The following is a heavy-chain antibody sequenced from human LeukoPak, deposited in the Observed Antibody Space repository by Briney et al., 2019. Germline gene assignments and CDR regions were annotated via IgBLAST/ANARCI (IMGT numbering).Heavy chain of an antibody. Sequence: GGSLRLSCAAPGFTFSSYWMSWVRQAPGKGLEWVANIKEDGSEKYYVDSVKGRFTISRDNAKNSLYLQMNSLRAEDTAVYYCARDLAVVTAFDYWGQGTLVTVSS. CDR2: IKEDGSEK. CDR1: GFTFSSYW. J-gene: IGHJ4*02. D-gene: IGHD2-21*02. V-gene: IGHV3-7*01. CDR3: ARDLAVVTAFDY.